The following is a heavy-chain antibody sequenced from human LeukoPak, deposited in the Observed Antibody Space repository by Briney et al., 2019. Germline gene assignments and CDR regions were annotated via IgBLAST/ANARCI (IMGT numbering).Heavy chain of an antibody. J-gene: IGHJ4*02. CDR3: ANEIRPNDY. CDR2: IWYDGSNK. CDR1: GFTFSDYG. D-gene: IGHD4-17*01. Sequence: GGSLRLSCTASGFTFSDYGMHWVRQPPGKGLEWVAIIWYDGSNKTYEDSVKGRFTISRDNSKNTLYLQMNSLRAEDTAVYYCANEIRPNDYWGQGTQVTVSS. V-gene: IGHV3-33*06.